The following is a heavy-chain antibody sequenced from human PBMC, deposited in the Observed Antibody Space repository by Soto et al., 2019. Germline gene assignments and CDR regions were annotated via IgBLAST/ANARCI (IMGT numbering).Heavy chain of an antibody. Sequence: QVQLQESGPGLVRPSGTLSLTCAVSGDSINSNYCWTWVRQPPGKWLEWIAEIYYSGGTSYNPSLKSRVTISMDKSKNQFSLNLTSVTAADTAMYYCARDTGWGLGYWGQGTLVTVSS. D-gene: IGHD6-19*01. V-gene: IGHV4-4*02. CDR3: ARDTGWGLGY. CDR2: IYYSGGT. CDR1: GDSINSNYC. J-gene: IGHJ4*02.